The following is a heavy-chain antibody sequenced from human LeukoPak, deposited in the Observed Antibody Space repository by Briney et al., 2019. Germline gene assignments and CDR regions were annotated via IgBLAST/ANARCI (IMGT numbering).Heavy chain of an antibody. J-gene: IGHJ3*02. CDR3: AKDSPRDDYVRGSYRYSRRGLDI. CDR2: ISAYNGKT. D-gene: IGHD3-16*02. Sequence: GASVKVSCKASGYEFSSYGISWVRQAPGQGLEWMGWISAYNGKTKYAEKFQGRLTMTTGTSTSIAYMELRSLTSGDTAVYYCAKDSPRDDYVRGSYRYSRRGLDIWGQGTLVTASS. CDR1: GYEFSSYG. V-gene: IGHV1-18*01.